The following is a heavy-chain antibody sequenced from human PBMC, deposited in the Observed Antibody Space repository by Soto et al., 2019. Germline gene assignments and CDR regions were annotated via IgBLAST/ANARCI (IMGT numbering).Heavy chain of an antibody. CDR3: ARGTGYYDSSGYYAFFDY. J-gene: IGHJ4*02. V-gene: IGHV3-9*01. CDR1: GFTFDDYA. D-gene: IGHD3-22*01. CDR2: ISWNSGSI. Sequence: GGSLRLSCAASGFTFDDYAMHWVRQAPGKGLEWVSGISWNSGSIGYADSVKGRFTISRDNAKNSLYLQMNSLRSEDTAVYYCARGTGYYDSSGYYAFFDYWGQGTLVTVSS.